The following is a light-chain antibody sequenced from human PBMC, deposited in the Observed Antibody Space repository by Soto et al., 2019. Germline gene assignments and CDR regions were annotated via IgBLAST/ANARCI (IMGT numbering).Light chain of an antibody. CDR3: AAWDDSLSGNV. J-gene: IGLJ1*01. CDR2: SNN. Sequence: QSVLTQPPSASGTPGQRVTISCSGSSSNIGSNFVYWYQQLPGTAPKVVIYSNNQRPSGVPDRFSGSKSGTSASLAISGLRSEDEADYYCAAWDDSLSGNVFGTGTKGTVL. V-gene: IGLV1-47*02. CDR1: SSNIGSNF.